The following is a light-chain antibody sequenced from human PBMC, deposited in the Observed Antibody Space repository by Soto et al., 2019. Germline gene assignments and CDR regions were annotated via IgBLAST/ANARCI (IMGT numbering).Light chain of an antibody. CDR3: GSYTTSSNYV. CDR1: SSDVGAYNF. J-gene: IGLJ1*01. V-gene: IGLV2-14*03. Sequence: LTQPASVSGSPGLSITISCTGTSSDVGAYNFVSWYQQHPDKAPKLMIFDVSNRPSGVSNRFSGFKSGNTASLTISGLQSEDEAEYYCGSYTTSSNYVFGTGTKVTVL. CDR2: DVS.